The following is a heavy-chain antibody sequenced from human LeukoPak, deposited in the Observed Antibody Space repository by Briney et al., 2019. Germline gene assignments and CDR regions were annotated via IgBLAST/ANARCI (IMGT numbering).Heavy chain of an antibody. CDR2: IWYDGSNK. CDR1: GFTFRSYG. D-gene: IGHD2-2*01. CDR3: ARICSTTDCLISA. Sequence: QPGGSLRLSCAASGFTFRSYGMHWVRQAPGKGLEWVAVIWYDGSNKYYADSVKGRFTISRDNSKNTLYLQMNSLRAEDTAMYYCARICSTTDCLISAWGQGTLVTVSS. J-gene: IGHJ4*02. V-gene: IGHV3-33*01.